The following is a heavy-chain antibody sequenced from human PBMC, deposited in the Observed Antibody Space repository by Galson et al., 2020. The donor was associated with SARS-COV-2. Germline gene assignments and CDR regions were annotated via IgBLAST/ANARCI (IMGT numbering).Heavy chain of an antibody. V-gene: IGHV3-64D*08. CDR2: ISHNGGVS. CDR3: VKSTATTISRGTFDV. D-gene: IGHD5-12*01. CDR1: GFNFSNYA. Sequence: ESLKISCSASGFNFSNYAMYWVRQAPGKELEFVSTISHNGGVSYYTDSVKDRFTISRDNSQNILYLLMSGLRTEDTAIYYCVKSTATTISRGTFDVWGQGTMVNISS. J-gene: IGHJ3*01.